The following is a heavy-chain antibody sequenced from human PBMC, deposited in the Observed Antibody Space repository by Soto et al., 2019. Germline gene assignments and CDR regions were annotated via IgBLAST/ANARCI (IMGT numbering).Heavy chain of an antibody. CDR1: GFTFSSYA. Sequence: GGSLRLSCAASGFTFSSYAMSWVRQAPGKGLEWVSAISGSGGSTYYADSVKGRFTISRDNSKNTLYLQMNSLRAEDTAVYYCAKDGEDIVVVPAAFYFDYWGQGTLVTVSS. J-gene: IGHJ4*02. CDR2: ISGSGGST. D-gene: IGHD2-2*01. V-gene: IGHV3-23*01. CDR3: AKDGEDIVVVPAAFYFDY.